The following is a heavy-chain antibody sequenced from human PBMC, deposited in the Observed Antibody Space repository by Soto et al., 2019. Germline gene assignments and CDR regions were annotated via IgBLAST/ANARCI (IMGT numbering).Heavy chain of an antibody. CDR3: ARATYYDSSGYYYVSYFDY. CDR1: GYTFTSYG. CDR2: ISAYNGNT. V-gene: IGHV1-18*01. J-gene: IGHJ4*02. D-gene: IGHD3-22*01. Sequence: QVQLVQSGAEVKKPGASVKVSCKASGYTFTSYGISWVRQAPGQGLEWMGWISAYNGNTNYAQKLQGRVTMTTDTSTSTAYMELRSLRSDDTAVYYCARATYYDSSGYYYVSYFDYWGQGTLVTVSS.